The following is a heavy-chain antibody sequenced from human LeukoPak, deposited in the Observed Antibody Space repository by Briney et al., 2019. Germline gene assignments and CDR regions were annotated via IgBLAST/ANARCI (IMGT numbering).Heavy chain of an antibody. CDR1: GYSFTSYW. CDR3: ARLARAVVPAAISGTFFDY. J-gene: IGHJ4*02. CDR2: IYPGDSDT. Sequence: GESLKISCKGSGYSFTSYWIGWVRQMPGKGLEWMGIIYPGDSDTRYSPSFQGQVTISADKSISTAYLQWSSLKASDTAMYYCARLARAVVPAAISGTFFDYWGQGTLVTVSS. D-gene: IGHD2-2*02. V-gene: IGHV5-51*01.